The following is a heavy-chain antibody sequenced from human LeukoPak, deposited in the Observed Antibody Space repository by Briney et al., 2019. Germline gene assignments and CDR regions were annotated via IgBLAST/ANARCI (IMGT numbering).Heavy chain of an antibody. CDR3: ASGVRNGDSPY. J-gene: IGHJ4*02. Sequence: SETLSLTCTVSGGSISSSSYYWGWIRQPPGKGLEWIGSIYHSGSTYYNPSLKSRVTISVDTSKNQFSLKLSSVTAADTAVYYCASGVRNGDSPYWGQGTLVTVSS. CDR2: IYHSGST. V-gene: IGHV4-39*07. D-gene: IGHD4-17*01. CDR1: GGSISSSSYY.